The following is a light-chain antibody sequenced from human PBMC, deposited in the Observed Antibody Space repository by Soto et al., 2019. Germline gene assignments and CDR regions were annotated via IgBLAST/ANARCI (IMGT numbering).Light chain of an antibody. V-gene: IGLV1-40*01. CDR1: SSNIGAGYD. CDR2: GNS. Sequence: QSVLTQPPSVSGAPGQRVTISCTGSSSNIGAGYDVHWYQQLPGTGPKLLISGNSNRPSGVPDRSSGSRSGTSASLAITGLQAEDEADYYCQSHDSSLSAYVFXTGTKFTVL. J-gene: IGLJ1*01. CDR3: QSHDSSLSAYV.